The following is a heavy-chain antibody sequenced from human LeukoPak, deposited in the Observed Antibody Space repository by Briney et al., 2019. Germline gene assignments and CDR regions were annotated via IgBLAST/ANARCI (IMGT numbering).Heavy chain of an antibody. CDR1: GFTFSSYW. Sequence: GGSLRLSCAASGFTFSSYWMHWVRQAPGKGLVWVSRINSDGSSTSYADSVKGRFTISRDNAKNALYLQMNSLRAEGTAVYYCARGNYGDYDLYFDYWGQGTLVTVSS. V-gene: IGHV3-74*01. CDR3: ARGNYGDYDLYFDY. D-gene: IGHD4-17*01. CDR2: INSDGSST. J-gene: IGHJ4*02.